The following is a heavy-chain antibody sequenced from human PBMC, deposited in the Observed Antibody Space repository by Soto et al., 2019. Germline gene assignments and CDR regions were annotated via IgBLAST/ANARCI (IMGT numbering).Heavy chain of an antibody. CDR1: GFTFSSYW. CDR2: INSDGSST. CDR3: ARVKVASSWFDP. V-gene: IGHV3-74*01. J-gene: IGHJ5*02. Sequence: EVQLVESGGGLVQPGGSLRLSCAASGFTFSSYWMHWVRQAPGKGLVWVSRINSDGSSTSYGDSVKGRFTISRDNAKNTLYLQMNSLRAEDTAVYYGARVKVASSWFDPWGQGTLVTVSS.